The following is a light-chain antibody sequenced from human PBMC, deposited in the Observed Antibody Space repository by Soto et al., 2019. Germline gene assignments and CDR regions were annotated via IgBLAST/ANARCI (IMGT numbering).Light chain of an antibody. CDR1: QSLLYMNGDIY. V-gene: IGKV2D-30*01. J-gene: IGKJ1*01. Sequence: DVVMTQSPLSLSVSLGQPASISCKSSQSLLYMNGDIYLNWFQQRPGQSPRRLLYKVSDLDSGAPDRFSGSGAGTNFTLKITRVEADDVGLYYCMQATHWPWTFGQGTRVEIK. CDR2: KVS. CDR3: MQATHWPWT.